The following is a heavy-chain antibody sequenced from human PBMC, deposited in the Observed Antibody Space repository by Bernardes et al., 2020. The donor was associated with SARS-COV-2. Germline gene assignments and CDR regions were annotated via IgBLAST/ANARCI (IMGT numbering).Heavy chain of an antibody. CDR3: ARDFSVGGYLDY. CDR1: GFSFDSYT. J-gene: IGHJ4*02. V-gene: IGHV3-21*01. CDR2: ITASSSYI. D-gene: IGHD1-26*01. Sequence: GGSLRLSCAASGFSFDSYTMNWVRQAPGKGLEWISSITASSSYIFYADSVRGRFTISRDNAKNSLYLQMNSLRGDDTAVYYCARDFSVGGYLDYWGQGNLVTVSS.